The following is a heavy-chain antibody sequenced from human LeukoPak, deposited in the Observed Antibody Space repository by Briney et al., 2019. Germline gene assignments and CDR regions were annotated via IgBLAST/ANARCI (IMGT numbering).Heavy chain of an antibody. CDR1: GFTISSYW. CDR3: ARDLYRIVVVPHYFDY. CDR2: IDRDGSAK. Sequence: HSGGSLRLSCAASGFTISSYWMTWVRQSPGKGLEWVANIDRDGSAKYYVDSVKGRFTISRDNAKNSLYLQMNSLRAEDTAVYYCARDLYRIVVVPHYFDYWGQGTLVTVSS. V-gene: IGHV3-7*01. J-gene: IGHJ4*02. D-gene: IGHD3-22*01.